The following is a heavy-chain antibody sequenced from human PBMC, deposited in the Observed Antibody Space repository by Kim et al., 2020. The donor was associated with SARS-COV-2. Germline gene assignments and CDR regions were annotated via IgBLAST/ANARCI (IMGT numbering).Heavy chain of an antibody. CDR2: IIPLFGTA. J-gene: IGHJ3*02. V-gene: IGHV1-69*13. Sequence: SVKVSCKASGGTFSNYAISWVRQAPGQGLEWMGGIIPLFGTANFPQKFQGRVTVTADDSTRTTYMELSSLRSEDTAVYYRSRAGIYGSASSIDAFDIWG. CDR1: GGTFSNYA. D-gene: IGHD6-13*01. CDR3: SRAGIYGSASSIDAFDI.